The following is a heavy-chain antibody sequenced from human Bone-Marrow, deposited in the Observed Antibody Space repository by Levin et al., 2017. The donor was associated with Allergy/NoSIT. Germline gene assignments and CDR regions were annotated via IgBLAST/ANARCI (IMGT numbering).Heavy chain of an antibody. CDR2: ISSSGSTI. V-gene: IGHV3-48*03. D-gene: IGHD3-16*01. Sequence: GGSLRLSCAASGFTFSSYEMNWVRQAPGKGLEWVSYISSSGSTIYYADSVKGRFTISRDNAKNSLYLQMNSLRAEDTAVYYCGRGGSYNYDYGMDVWGQGTTVTVSS. CDR1: GFTFSSYE. J-gene: IGHJ6*02. CDR3: GRGGSYNYDYGMDV.